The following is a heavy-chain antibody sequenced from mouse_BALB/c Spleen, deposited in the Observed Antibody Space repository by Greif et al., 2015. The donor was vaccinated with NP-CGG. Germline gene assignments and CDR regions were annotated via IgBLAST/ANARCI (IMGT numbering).Heavy chain of an antibody. CDR3: ARSVYVMDY. V-gene: IGHV2-2*02. Sequence: VQGVESGPGLVQPSQSLSITCTVSGFSLTSYGVHWIRQSPGKGLEWLGLIWSGGNTDYNAAFISRLSISKDNSKSQVFFKMNSLQANDTAIYYCARSVYVMDYWCQGTSVTVSS. CDR1: GFSLTSYG. CDR2: IWSGGNT. J-gene: IGHJ4*01.